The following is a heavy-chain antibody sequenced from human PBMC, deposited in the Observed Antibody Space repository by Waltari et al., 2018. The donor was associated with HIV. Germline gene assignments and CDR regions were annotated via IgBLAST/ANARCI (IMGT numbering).Heavy chain of an antibody. CDR1: GFTFEHYA. CDR3: AKDVGFLTHPDSGADS. CDR2: INSYSGII. J-gene: IGHJ4*02. Sequence: DVHMVQFGGGLVQPGESLRLSCVGSGFTFEHYAMHWVRQGPGKGLQRVARINSYSGIIAYAASVKGRFTISRDNAKSSLYLQMNNLKPEDTALYFCAKDVGFLTHPDSGADSWGRGTLVTVTS. D-gene: IGHD2-15*01. V-gene: IGHV3-9*01.